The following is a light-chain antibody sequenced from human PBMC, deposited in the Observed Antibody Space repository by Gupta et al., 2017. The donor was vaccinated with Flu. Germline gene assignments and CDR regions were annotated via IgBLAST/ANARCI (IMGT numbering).Light chain of an antibody. Sequence: PASVSGSPGQSITISCTGTSSDVGGSNYVSWYQQHPGKAPKLVIYDVNNRPSGVSSRFSGSKSGNTASLTISGLQAEDETDYYCSSYTSTSTFYVFGTGTKVTVL. CDR2: DVN. CDR1: SSDVGGSNY. V-gene: IGLV2-14*01. J-gene: IGLJ1*01. CDR3: SSYTSTSTFYV.